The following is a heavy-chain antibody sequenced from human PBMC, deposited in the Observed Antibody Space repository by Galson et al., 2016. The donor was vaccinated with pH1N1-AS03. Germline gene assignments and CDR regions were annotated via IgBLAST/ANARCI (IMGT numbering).Heavy chain of an antibody. Sequence: SLRLSCAASGFIFSNHGMHWARQAPGKGPEFVARISSDGGSTYYADSVKARFTISRDNSKNTLYLQMDSLRVEDTAVYYCERAGGYWGQGTLVTVSS. CDR1: GFIFSNHG. CDR2: ISSDGGST. CDR3: ERAGGY. V-gene: IGHV3-64*02. J-gene: IGHJ4*02.